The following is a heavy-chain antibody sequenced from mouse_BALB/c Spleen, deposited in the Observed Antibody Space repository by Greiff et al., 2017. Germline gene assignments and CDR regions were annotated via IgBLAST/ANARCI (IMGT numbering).Heavy chain of an antibody. J-gene: IGHJ4*01. D-gene: IGHD1-1*01. V-gene: IGHV1-80*01. CDR2: IYPGDGVT. Sequence: QDQLQQSGAELVRPGSSVKISCKASGYAFSSYWMNWVKQRPGQGLEWIGQIYPGDGVTNYNGKFKGKATLTADKSSSTAYMQLSSLTSEDSAVYFCARSGYGSSWAMDYWGQGTSVTVSS. CDR1: GYAFSSYW. CDR3: ARSGYGSSWAMDY.